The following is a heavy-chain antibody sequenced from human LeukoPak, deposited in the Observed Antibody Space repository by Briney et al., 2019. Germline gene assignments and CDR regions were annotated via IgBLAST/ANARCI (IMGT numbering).Heavy chain of an antibody. J-gene: IGHJ4*02. CDR1: GYTFTSYG. V-gene: IGHV1-18*01. CDR2: ISAYNGNT. CDR3: ARVKMVGYCSGGSCCCDY. Sequence: ASVKVSCKASGYTFTSYGISWVRQAPGQGLEWMGWISAYNGNTNYAQKLQGRVTMTTDTSTSTAYMELRSLRSDDTAVYYCARVKMVGYCSGGSCCCDYWGQGTLVTVSS. D-gene: IGHD2-15*01.